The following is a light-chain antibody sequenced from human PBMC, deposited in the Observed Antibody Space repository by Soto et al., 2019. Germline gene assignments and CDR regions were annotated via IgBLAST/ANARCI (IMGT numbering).Light chain of an antibody. J-gene: IGKJ2*01. V-gene: IGKV3-15*01. CDR2: GAS. CDR3: QHYKTWHPLYT. Sequence: EIVMTQSPATLSVSPGERATLSCRASQGVSSNLAWYQQKPGQAPRLLIYGASTRATGIPVRFSVSGSGTEFTLTISILQSEDFVVYDCQHYKTWHPLYTFGQGTQLE. CDR1: QGVSSN.